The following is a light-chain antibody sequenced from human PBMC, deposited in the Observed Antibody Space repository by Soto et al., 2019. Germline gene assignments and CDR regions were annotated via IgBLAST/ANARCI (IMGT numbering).Light chain of an antibody. CDR3: SSYAGSNNLV. V-gene: IGLV2-8*01. CDR1: SSDVGGYNN. Sequence: QSALTQPPSASGSLGQSVTISCTGTSSDVGGYNNVSWYQQHPGKAPKLLIYDVSHRPSGVPDRFSGSKSGNTASLTVSGLQAEDETDYYCSSYAGSNNLVFGTGTKLTVL. CDR2: DVS. J-gene: IGLJ1*01.